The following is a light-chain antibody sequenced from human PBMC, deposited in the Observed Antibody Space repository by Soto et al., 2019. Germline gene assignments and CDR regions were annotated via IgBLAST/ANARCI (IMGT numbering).Light chain of an antibody. J-gene: IGKJ1*01. V-gene: IGKV3-15*01. CDR2: GAS. CDR1: QSVTSN. Sequence: EIVMTQSPATLSVSPGERATLSCRASQSVTSNLAWYQQKPGQAPSLLIYGASTRATGIPARFSGSGSGTEFTLTISSLQPDDFATYYCQQYNSYPTWTFGQGTKVDIK. CDR3: QQYNSYPTWT.